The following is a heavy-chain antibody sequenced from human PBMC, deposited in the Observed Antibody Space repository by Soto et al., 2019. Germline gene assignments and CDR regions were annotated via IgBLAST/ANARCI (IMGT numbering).Heavy chain of an antibody. Sequence: QVQLQESGPGLVKPSETLSLTCTVSGGSVTSGTYYWSWIRQPPGKGLEWLGYISNSGRTNYNPSLKSRVTTSVDTSKNQCSLKLSSVTAADTAVYFCAREDFYYGMDVWGQGTTVIVSS. CDR1: GGSVTSGTYY. V-gene: IGHV4-61*01. CDR2: ISNSGRT. CDR3: AREDFYYGMDV. J-gene: IGHJ6*02.